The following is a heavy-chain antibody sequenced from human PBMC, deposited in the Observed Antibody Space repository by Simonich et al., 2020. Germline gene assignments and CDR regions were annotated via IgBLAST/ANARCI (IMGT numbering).Heavy chain of an antibody. Sequence: QVQLVQSGAEVKKPGASVKVSCKASGYTFTGYYMHWVRQAPGQGLEGQGRINPNSGGTNYAQKLQGRVTMTRDTSISTAYMELSRLRSDDTAVYYCARGALTGDYYYMDVWGKGTTVTVSS. CDR1: GYTFTGYY. CDR3: ARGALTGDYYYMDV. V-gene: IGHV1-2*06. D-gene: IGHD7-27*01. CDR2: INPNSGGT. J-gene: IGHJ6*03.